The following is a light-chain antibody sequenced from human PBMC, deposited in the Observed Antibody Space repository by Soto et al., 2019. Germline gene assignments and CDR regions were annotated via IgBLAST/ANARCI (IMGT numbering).Light chain of an antibody. V-gene: IGKV3-20*01. CDR1: QSVSNNY. Sequence: EIVLTQSPGTLSLYPGERATLPCRASQSVSNNYLAWYQQKPGQAPRLLIYGASNRATGIPYRFSGSGSGTDFTLTISRLEPEDFAVYYCQQYGSAGTFGQGTKVEIK. CDR2: GAS. J-gene: IGKJ1*01. CDR3: QQYGSAGT.